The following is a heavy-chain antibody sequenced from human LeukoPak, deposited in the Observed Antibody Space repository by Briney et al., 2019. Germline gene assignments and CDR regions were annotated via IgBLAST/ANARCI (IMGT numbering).Heavy chain of an antibody. J-gene: IGHJ6*03. Sequence: PSETLSLTCAVYGGSFSGYYWSWIRQPPRKGLEWIGEINNSGSTNYNPSLKSRVTISVDTSKNQFSLKLSSVTAADTAVYYCASLVCSRKNYYYYYMDVWGKGTTVTVSS. D-gene: IGHD2-2*01. V-gene: IGHV4-34*01. CDR1: GGSFSGYY. CDR2: INNSGST. CDR3: ASLVCSRKNYYYYYMDV.